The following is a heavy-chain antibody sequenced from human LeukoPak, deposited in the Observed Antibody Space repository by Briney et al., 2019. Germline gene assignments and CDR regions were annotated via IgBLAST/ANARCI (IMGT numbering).Heavy chain of an antibody. CDR2: IYYSGST. CDR3: ASWKGGSFGY. D-gene: IGHD1-1*01. CDR1: GGSISSYY. V-gene: IGHV4-59*01. J-gene: IGHJ4*02. Sequence: SETLSLTCTVSGGSISSYYWSWIRQPPGKGLEWIGYIYYSGSTNYDPSLKSRVTISVDTSKNQFSLKLSSVTAADTAVYYCASWKGGSFGYWGQGTLVTVSS.